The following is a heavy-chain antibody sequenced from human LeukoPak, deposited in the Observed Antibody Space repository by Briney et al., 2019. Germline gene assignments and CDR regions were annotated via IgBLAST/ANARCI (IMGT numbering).Heavy chain of an antibody. CDR1: GGSISSGSYY. V-gene: IGHV4-61*02. J-gene: IGHJ4*02. D-gene: IGHD5-24*01. Sequence: SQTLSLTCTVSGGSISSGSYYWSWIRQPAGKGLEWIGRIYTSGSTNYNPSLKSRVTISVDTSKNQFSLKLSSVTAADTAVYYCATLVEMATITGTGADYWGQGTLVTVSS. CDR3: ATLVEMATITGTGADY. CDR2: IYTSGST.